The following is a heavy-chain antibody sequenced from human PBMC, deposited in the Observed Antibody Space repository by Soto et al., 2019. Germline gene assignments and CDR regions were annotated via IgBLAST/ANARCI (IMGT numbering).Heavy chain of an antibody. CDR1: GYTFTSYD. CDR3: ARSIAAAGTQYYYYGMDV. J-gene: IGHJ6*02. V-gene: IGHV1-8*01. D-gene: IGHD6-13*01. Sequence: ASVKVSCKASGYTFTSYDINWVRQATGQGLEWMGWMNPNSGNTGYAQKFQGRVTMTRNTSISTAYMELSRLRSDDTAVYYCARSIAAAGTQYYYYGMDVWGQGTTVTVSS. CDR2: MNPNSGNT.